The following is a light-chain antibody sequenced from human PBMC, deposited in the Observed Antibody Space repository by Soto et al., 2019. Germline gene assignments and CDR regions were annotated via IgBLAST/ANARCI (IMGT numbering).Light chain of an antibody. CDR3: QQLNSYPLT. CDR2: AAS. CDR1: QGISSY. V-gene: IGKV1-9*01. J-gene: IGKJ4*01. Sequence: DIQLTQSPSFLSASVVDRVTITCLASQGISSYLAWYQQKPGKAPKLLIYAASTLQSGVPSRFSGSGSGTEFTLTISSLQPEDFATYYCQQLNSYPLTCGGGTKGDI.